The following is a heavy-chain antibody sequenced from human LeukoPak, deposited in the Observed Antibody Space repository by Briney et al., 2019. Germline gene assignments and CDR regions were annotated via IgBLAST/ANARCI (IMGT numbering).Heavy chain of an antibody. V-gene: IGHV3-30-3*01. CDR2: ISYDGSNK. CDR3: ARGPSIYDILTTFDY. Sequence: GRSLRLSCAASGFTFSSYAMHWVRQAPGKGLEWVAVISYDGSNKYYADSVKGRFTTSRDNSKNTLYLQMNSLRAEDTAVYYCARGPSIYDILTTFDYWGQGTLVTVSS. J-gene: IGHJ4*02. D-gene: IGHD3-9*01. CDR1: GFTFSSYA.